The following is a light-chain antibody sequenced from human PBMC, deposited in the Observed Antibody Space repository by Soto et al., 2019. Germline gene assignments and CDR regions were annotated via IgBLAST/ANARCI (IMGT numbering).Light chain of an antibody. CDR3: AAWDDSLNGLYV. V-gene: IGLV1-44*01. J-gene: IGLJ1*01. Sequence: QSVLTQPPSASGTPGQRVAISCFGSSSNIGSHTVNWYQQVPGTAPRLLIYINNQRPSGVPDRFSASKSGTSASLAISGLQSDDAADYYCAAWDDSLNGLYVFGTGTKLTV. CDR1: SSNIGSHT. CDR2: INN.